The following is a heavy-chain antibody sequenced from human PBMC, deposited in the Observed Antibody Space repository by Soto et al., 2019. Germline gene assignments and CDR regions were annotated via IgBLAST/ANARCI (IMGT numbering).Heavy chain of an antibody. Sequence: EVQLVESGGALVQPGGSLRLSCAASGFKFSIYSMNWVRQAPGKGLEWSAYITSDTKTIKYADSAKGRFTISRDNAKNSVYLQMNSLSDEDTAVYYCARSVEGHFDYWGQGTVVTVSS. CDR1: GFKFSIYS. V-gene: IGHV3-48*02. CDR2: ITSDTKTI. CDR3: ARSVEGHFDY. J-gene: IGHJ4*02. D-gene: IGHD6-19*01.